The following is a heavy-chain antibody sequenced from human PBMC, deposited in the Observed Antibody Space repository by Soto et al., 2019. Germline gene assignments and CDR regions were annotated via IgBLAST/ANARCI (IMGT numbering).Heavy chain of an antibody. J-gene: IGHJ6*02. V-gene: IGHV4-30-4*08. CDR3: AREDEGGDRDYYGLDV. CDR2: VFHSGSV. Sequence: SETLSLTCTVSGASISGDYYHWTWIRQSPGKGLEWIGYVFHSGSVLYNPSLKSRLHISVDTSKNQFSLRLTSVTAADTAVYFCAREDEGGDRDYYGLDVWGQGTTVTVSS. D-gene: IGHD2-21*02. CDR1: GASISGDYYH.